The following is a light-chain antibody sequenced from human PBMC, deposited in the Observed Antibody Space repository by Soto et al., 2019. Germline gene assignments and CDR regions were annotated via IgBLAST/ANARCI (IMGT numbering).Light chain of an antibody. CDR2: DTS. J-gene: IGKJ1*01. CDR3: LQYYNYPWT. V-gene: IGKV1-6*01. CDR1: QDIRND. Sequence: AIQMTQSPSSLSASVGDRVTITCRASQDIRNDLGWYQQKPGKAPKLLIHDTSTLQSGVPSRFSASGSGTYFTLTISSLQPEDFATYYCLQYYNYPWTFGQGTTVEIK.